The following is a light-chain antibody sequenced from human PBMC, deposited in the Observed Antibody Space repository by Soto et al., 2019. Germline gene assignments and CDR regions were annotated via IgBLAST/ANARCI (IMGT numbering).Light chain of an antibody. J-gene: IGLJ1*01. CDR1: NANIGNNK. V-gene: IGLV1-44*01. Sequence: QAVVTQPPSASTTPGQTVTISCSGSNANIGNNKVNWYQQLPGTAPKLLIYSSNQRPSGVPDRFSGSKAGTSASLAISGLQSEDEANYYCATWDDSLHGYVFGAGTKLTVL. CDR3: ATWDDSLHGYV. CDR2: SSN.